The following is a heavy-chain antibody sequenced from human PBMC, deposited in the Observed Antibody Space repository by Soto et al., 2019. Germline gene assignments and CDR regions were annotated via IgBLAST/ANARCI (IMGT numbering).Heavy chain of an antibody. CDR1: GGTFSSYA. D-gene: IGHD5-12*01. CDR3: ARGPPDSGYDFEGHFDY. Sequence: ASVKVSCKASGGTFSSYAISWVRQAPGQGLEWMGGIIPIFGTANYAQKFQGRVTITADESTSTAYMELSSLRSEDTAVYYCARGPPDSGYDFEGHFDYWGQGTLVTVSS. V-gene: IGHV1-69*13. J-gene: IGHJ4*02. CDR2: IIPIFGTA.